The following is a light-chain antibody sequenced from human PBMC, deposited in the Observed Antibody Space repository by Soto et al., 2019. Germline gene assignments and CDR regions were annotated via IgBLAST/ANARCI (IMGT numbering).Light chain of an antibody. J-gene: IGKJ2*01. CDR2: SAS. Sequence: EIVLTQSPGTLSLSPGERATLSCRASQSVSSSYLAWYQQKPGQAPRLLIYSASSRATGIPDRFSGSGSGTDFTLTISRLEPEDFAVYYSQQYGSLFGQGTKLEIK. V-gene: IGKV3-20*01. CDR1: QSVSSSY. CDR3: QQYGSL.